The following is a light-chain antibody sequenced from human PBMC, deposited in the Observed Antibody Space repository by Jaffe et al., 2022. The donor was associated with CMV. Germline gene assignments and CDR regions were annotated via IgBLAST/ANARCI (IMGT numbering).Light chain of an antibody. J-gene: IGKJ1*01. CDR2: WAT. Sequence: DIMLTQSPDSLAVSLGERATINCRSSQSLLYSSNNKNSLAWYQQKPGQPPKLLIYWATARESGVPDRFSGSGSGTDFTLTINGLQAEDVAVYYCQQYYSPLRTFGQGTKVEIK. CDR1: QSLLYSSNNKNS. V-gene: IGKV4-1*01. CDR3: QQYYSPLRT.